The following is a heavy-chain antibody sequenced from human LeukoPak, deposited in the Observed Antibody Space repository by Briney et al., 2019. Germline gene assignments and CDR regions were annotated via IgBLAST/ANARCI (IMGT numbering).Heavy chain of an antibody. CDR3: AKSGSGWYEGGRYFDY. Sequence: GGSLRLSCAASGFTFSSYEMNWVRQAPGKGLEWVSGISGRGANTFYADSVKGRLTISRDNSKNMLYVQMNSLRAEDTAVYYCAKSGSGWYEGGRYFDYWGQGTLVTVSS. CDR2: ISGRGANT. CDR1: GFTFSSYE. V-gene: IGHV3-23*01. D-gene: IGHD6-19*01. J-gene: IGHJ4*02.